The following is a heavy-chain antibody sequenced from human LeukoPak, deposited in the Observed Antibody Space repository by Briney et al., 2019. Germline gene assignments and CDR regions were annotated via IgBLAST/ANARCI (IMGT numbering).Heavy chain of an antibody. V-gene: IGHV3-74*01. J-gene: IGHJ4*02. CDR1: GFTFSSYW. Sequence: GGSLRLSCAASGFTFSSYWMHWVRQAPGKGLVWVSRINSGGSRTSYADSVRGRFTISRDNAKNTLYLQMNSLRAEDTAVYYCARGGSSSWYGSWGQGTLVTVSS. D-gene: IGHD6-13*01. CDR2: INSGGSRT. CDR3: ARGGSSSWYGS.